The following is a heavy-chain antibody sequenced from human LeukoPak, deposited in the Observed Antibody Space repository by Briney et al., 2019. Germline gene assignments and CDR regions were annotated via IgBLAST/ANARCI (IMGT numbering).Heavy chain of an antibody. Sequence: GGSLRLSCAASGFTFSSYAMSWVRQAPGKGLEWVSAISGSGGSTYYADSVKGRFTISRDNAKNSLYLQMNSLRAEDTAVYYCARGRTTTVTSFPYYFDSWGQGTLVTVSS. CDR1: GFTFSSYA. J-gene: IGHJ4*02. D-gene: IGHD4-17*01. CDR3: ARGRTTTVTSFPYYFDS. V-gene: IGHV3-23*01. CDR2: ISGSGGST.